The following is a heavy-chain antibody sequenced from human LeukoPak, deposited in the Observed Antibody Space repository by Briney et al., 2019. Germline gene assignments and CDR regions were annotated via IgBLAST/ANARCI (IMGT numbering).Heavy chain of an antibody. V-gene: IGHV3-23*01. CDR2: VRGDSGDT. D-gene: IGHD1-7*01. CDR1: GFTFSGCA. Sequence: PGGSLRLSCAASGFTFSGCAFHWVRQAPGKGLEWVSSVRGDSGDTYYTDSVKGRFTISRDNSQNTLYLQMSSLIAGDTAIYYCAKAMGTIDPFDFWGQGTLVTVSS. CDR3: AKAMGTIDPFDF. J-gene: IGHJ4*02.